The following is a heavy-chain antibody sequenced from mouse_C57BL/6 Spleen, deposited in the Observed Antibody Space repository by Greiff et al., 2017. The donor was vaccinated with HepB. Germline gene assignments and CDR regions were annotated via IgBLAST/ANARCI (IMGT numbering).Heavy chain of an antibody. Sequence: VQLKESGPVLVKPGASVKMSCKASGYTFTDYYMNWVKQSHGKSLEWIGVINPYNGGTSYNQKFKGKDTLTVDKSSSTAYMELNSLTSEDSAVYYCARRTTGTYYFDYWGQGTTLTVSS. D-gene: IGHD4-1*01. CDR1: GYTFTDYY. V-gene: IGHV1-19*01. CDR3: ARRTTGTYYFDY. J-gene: IGHJ2*01. CDR2: INPYNGGT.